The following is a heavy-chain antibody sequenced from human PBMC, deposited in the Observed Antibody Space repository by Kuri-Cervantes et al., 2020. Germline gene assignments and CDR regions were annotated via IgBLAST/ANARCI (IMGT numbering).Heavy chain of an antibody. CDR3: AREGTTLEYYFDY. J-gene: IGHJ4*02. CDR2: TNPNSGGA. Sequence: ASVKVSCKASGYTFTGYYMHWVRQAPGQGLEWKGWTNPNSGGANYAQKFQGRVTMTRDTSISTAYMELSRLKSDDTAMYYCAREGTTLEYYFDYWGQGTLVTVSS. V-gene: IGHV1-2*02. D-gene: IGHD4-11*01. CDR1: GYTFTGYY.